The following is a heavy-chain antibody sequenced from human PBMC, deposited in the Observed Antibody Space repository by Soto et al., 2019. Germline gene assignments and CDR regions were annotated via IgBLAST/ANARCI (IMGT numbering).Heavy chain of an antibody. CDR1: GGSISSSSYY. V-gene: IGHV4-39*01. Sequence: QLQLQESGPGLVKPSETLSLTCTVSGGSISSSSYYWGWIRQPPGKGLEWIGSIYYSGSTYYNPSLKSRVTISVDTSKNQFSLKLSSVTAADTAVYYCARHLGRYNWFDPWGQGTLVTVSS. CDR3: ARHLGRYNWFDP. CDR2: IYYSGST. J-gene: IGHJ5*02.